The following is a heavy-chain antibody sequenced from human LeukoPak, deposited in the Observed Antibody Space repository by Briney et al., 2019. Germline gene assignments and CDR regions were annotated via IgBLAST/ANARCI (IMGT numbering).Heavy chain of an antibody. Sequence: SETLSLTCIVSGGSISSISSNNYHWGWIRQPPGKGLEWIGSIYYSGSTYYNPSLKSRVTMSVDTSKNQFSLKLSSVTAADTAVYYCARGSWIQSSPAIYYFDYWGQGTLVTVSS. CDR2: IYYSGST. V-gene: IGHV4-39*07. CDR3: ARGSWIQSSPAIYYFDY. D-gene: IGHD5-18*01. J-gene: IGHJ4*02. CDR1: GGSISSISSNNYH.